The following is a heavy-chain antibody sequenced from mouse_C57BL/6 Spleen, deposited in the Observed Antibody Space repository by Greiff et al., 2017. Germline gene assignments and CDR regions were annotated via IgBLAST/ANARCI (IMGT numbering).Heavy chain of an antibody. CDR3: EKREENDYEDYAMDY. V-gene: IGHV1-62-2*01. J-gene: IGHJ4*01. Sequence: VQLQQSGAELVKPGASVKLSCKASGYTFTEYSIHWVKQRSGQGLEWIGWFYPGSGSIKYNEKFKDKATLTADKSSSTAYMELSRLTSEDSAVYFCEKREENDYEDYAMDYWGQGTSVTVSS. CDR1: GYTFTEYS. D-gene: IGHD2-4*01. CDR2: FYPGSGSI.